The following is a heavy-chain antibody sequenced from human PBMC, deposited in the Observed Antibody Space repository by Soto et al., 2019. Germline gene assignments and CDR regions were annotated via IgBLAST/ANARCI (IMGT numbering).Heavy chain of an antibody. CDR3: ARVPPPTSYDILTGYSPENWFDP. D-gene: IGHD3-9*01. CDR2: IYYSGST. J-gene: IGHJ5*02. V-gene: IGHV4-39*01. Sequence: SETLSLTCTVSGGSISSSSYYWGWIRQPPGKGLEWIGSIYYSGSTYYNPSLKSRVTISVDTSKNQFSLKLSSVTAADTAVYYCARVPPPTSYDILTGYSPENWFDPWGQGTLVTVS. CDR1: GGSISSSSYY.